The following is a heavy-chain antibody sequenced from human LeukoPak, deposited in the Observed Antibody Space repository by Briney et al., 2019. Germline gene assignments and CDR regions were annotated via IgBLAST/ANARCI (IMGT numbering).Heavy chain of an antibody. D-gene: IGHD4-11*01. V-gene: IGHV1-24*01. Sequence: GASVKVSCKVSGYTLTELSMHWVRLAPGKGLEWMGGFDPEDGETIYAQNFQGRVTMTEDTSTDTAYMELSSLRSEDTAVYYCATSGSTLTAYYYYYMDVWGKGTTVTVSS. J-gene: IGHJ6*03. CDR2: FDPEDGET. CDR1: GYTLTELS. CDR3: ATSGSTLTAYYYYYMDV.